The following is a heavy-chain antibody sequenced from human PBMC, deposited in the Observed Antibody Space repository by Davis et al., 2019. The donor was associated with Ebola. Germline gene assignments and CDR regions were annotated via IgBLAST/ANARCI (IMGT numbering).Heavy chain of an antibody. CDR2: INHSGST. V-gene: IGHV4-34*01. CDR3: ARDLRGSGSYYDYFDY. CDR1: GGSFSGYY. D-gene: IGHD3-10*01. Sequence: SETLSLTCAVYGGSFSGYYWSWIRQPPGKGLEWIGEINHSGSTNYNPSLKSRVTISVDTSKNQFSLKLSSVTAADTAVYYCARDLRGSGSYYDYFDYWGQGTLVTVSS. J-gene: IGHJ4*02.